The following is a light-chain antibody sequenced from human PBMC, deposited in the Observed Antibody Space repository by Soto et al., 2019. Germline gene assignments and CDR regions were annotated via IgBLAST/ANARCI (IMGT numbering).Light chain of an antibody. CDR3: QQSESSPWT. V-gene: IGKV3-20*01. CDR1: QSLPNNY. CDR2: DAS. J-gene: IGKJ1*01. Sequence: EMVFTQAPGTLSLSPGERATLSCRASQSLPNNYLAWYQQKPGQAPRPLMSDASRRATGVPDRFSGSGSGTDFTLSISRLEPEDFAVYYCQQSESSPWTFGQGTKV.